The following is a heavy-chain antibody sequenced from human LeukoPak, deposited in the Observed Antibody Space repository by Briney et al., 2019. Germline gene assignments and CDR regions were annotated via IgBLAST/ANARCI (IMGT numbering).Heavy chain of an antibody. V-gene: IGHV3-53*01. CDR1: GGSFSGYY. CDR3: ATYRQVLLPFES. CDR2: IYSGGST. Sequence: ASETLSLTCAVYGGSFSGYYWSWIRQAPGKGLEWVSVIYSGGSTYYADSVKGRFTISRDNSKSTLSLQMNSLRAEDTAIYYCATYRQVLLPFESWGQGTLVTVSS. D-gene: IGHD2-8*02. J-gene: IGHJ4*02.